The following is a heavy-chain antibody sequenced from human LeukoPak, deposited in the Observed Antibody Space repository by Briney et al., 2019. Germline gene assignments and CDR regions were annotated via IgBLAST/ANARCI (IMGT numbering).Heavy chain of an antibody. CDR1: GFTFNVYT. J-gene: IGHJ4*02. Sequence: GGSLRLSCAASGFTFNVYTMNWVRQAPGKRLEWVSSISSRGKYTYYADSVKGRFAISRDNANNSLYLQMNSLRADDTSVYYCASAYSGRFQWGRGTLVTVSS. CDR2: ISSRGKYT. CDR3: ASAYSGRFQ. V-gene: IGHV3-21*01. D-gene: IGHD1-26*01.